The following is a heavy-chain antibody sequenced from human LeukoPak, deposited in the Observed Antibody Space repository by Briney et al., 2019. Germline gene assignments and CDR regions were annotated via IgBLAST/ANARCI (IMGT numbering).Heavy chain of an antibody. V-gene: IGHV3-23*01. J-gene: IGHJ3*02. Sequence: SAISVSGGRTYSAASVKGGFTISRDNYKKTVYMEMNRLRAEDTAVYYCAKDLSGSRDAFDIWGQGTMVTVSS. D-gene: IGHD1-26*01. CDR3: AKDLSGSRDAFDI. CDR2: ISVSGGRT.